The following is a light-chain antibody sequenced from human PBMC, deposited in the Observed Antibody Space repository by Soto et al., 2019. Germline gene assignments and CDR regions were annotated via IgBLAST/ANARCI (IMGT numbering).Light chain of an antibody. CDR2: EVS. CDR1: SSDVGGYNY. Sequence: SVLTQPASVSGSPGQSITISCTGTSSDVGGYNYVSWYQQHPGKAPKLMIYEVSNRPSGASNRFSGSKSGNTASLTISGLQAEDEADYYCSSYTSSSTLYVFGTGTKV. CDR3: SSYTSSSTLYV. V-gene: IGLV2-14*01. J-gene: IGLJ1*01.